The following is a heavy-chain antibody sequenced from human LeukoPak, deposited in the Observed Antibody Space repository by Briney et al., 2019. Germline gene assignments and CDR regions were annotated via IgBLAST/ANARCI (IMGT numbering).Heavy chain of an antibody. V-gene: IGHV3-30-3*01. J-gene: IGHJ6*02. D-gene: IGHD2-2*01. Sequence: PGGSLRLSCAASGXTFSSYAMHWVRQAPGKGLEWVTVISYDGSNKYYADSVKGRFTISRDNSKNTLYLQMNSLRGEDTAVYYCAREWGRYCSGTSCRDYYNYYGMDVWGQGTTVTVSS. CDR1: GXTFSSYA. CDR2: ISYDGSNK. CDR3: AREWGRYCSGTSCRDYYNYYGMDV.